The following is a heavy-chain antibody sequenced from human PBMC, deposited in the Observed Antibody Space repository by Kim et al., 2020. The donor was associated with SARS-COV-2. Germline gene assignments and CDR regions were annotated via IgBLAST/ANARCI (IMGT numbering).Heavy chain of an antibody. V-gene: IGHV3-74*01. CDR1: GSIFSRSW. CDR3: VREGFGD. J-gene: IGHJ4*02. Sequence: GGSLRLSCAASGSIFSRSWMHWVRQAPGKGLVWVSRINSDGSSTNYADSVKGRFPISRDNAKNTLHLQMNSLRAEDTAVYYCVREGFGDWGQGTLVTVS. CDR2: INSDGSST. D-gene: IGHD3-10*01.